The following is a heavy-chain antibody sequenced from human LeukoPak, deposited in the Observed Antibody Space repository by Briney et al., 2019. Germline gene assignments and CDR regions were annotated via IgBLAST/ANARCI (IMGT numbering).Heavy chain of an antibody. J-gene: IGHJ4*02. D-gene: IGHD5-18*01. Sequence: ASVKVSCKASGYTFTSYDINWVRQATGQGLEWMGWMNPNSGNTGYAQKFQGRVTMTRNTSISTAYMELSSLRSEDTAVYYCARGVHLWLPQPYFDSWGQGTLVTVSS. V-gene: IGHV1-8*01. CDR2: MNPNSGNT. CDR1: GYTFTSYD. CDR3: ARGVHLWLPQPYFDS.